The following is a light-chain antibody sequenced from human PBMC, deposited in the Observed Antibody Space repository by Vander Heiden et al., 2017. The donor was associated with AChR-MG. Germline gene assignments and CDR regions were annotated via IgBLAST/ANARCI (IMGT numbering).Light chain of an antibody. V-gene: IGKV1-39*01. CDR3: QQSYSTPLT. CDR2: SAS. J-gene: IGKJ4*01. CDR1: QSIASY. Sequence: TQSPSSLSASLGDKVTITCRASQSIASYLHWYQQKPGKAPKLLIYSASSLKTGVPSRFSGSGSGTDFTLTITSLQPEDFATYYCQQSYSTPLTFGGGTKVEIK.